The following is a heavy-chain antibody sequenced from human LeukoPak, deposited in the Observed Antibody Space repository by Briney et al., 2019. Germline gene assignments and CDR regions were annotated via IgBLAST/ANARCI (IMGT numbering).Heavy chain of an antibody. Sequence: SETLSLTCTVSGGSISSGDYYWSWIRQPPGKGLEWIGYIYYSGSTYHNPSLKSRVTISVDTSKKQFSLKLSSVTAADTAVYFCAGKSSSGWFFDYWGQGTLVTVSS. CDR1: GGSISSGDYY. J-gene: IGHJ4*02. V-gene: IGHV4-30-4*01. CDR2: IYYSGST. D-gene: IGHD6-19*01. CDR3: AGKSSSGWFFDY.